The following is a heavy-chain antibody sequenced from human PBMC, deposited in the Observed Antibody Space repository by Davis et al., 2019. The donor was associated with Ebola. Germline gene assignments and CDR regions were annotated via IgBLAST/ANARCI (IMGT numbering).Heavy chain of an antibody. CDR1: GFTFSSYA. V-gene: IGHV3-48*02. CDR2: ISSSTTSL. J-gene: IGHJ4*02. Sequence: PGGSLRLSCAASGFTFSSYAMSWVRQAPGKGLEWVSFISSSTTSLYYADSVKGRFTISRDNAKKSLYLQMNSLRDEDTAIYYCARDESFDYWGQGTLVTVSS. CDR3: ARDESFDY.